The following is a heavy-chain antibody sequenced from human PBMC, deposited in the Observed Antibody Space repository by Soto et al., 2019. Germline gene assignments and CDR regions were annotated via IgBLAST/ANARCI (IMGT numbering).Heavy chain of an antibody. CDR2: IYPGDSDT. Sequence: GESLKISCKGSGYAFSSYWIAWVRQMPGKGLEWMGIIYPGDSDTRYSPSFQGQVTISVDKSITTAYLQWSSLKASDTAMYYCARGYCTATICDPWFDPWGQGTLVTVSS. CDR1: GYAFSSYW. D-gene: IGHD2-8*02. V-gene: IGHV5-51*01. J-gene: IGHJ5*02. CDR3: ARGYCTATICDPWFDP.